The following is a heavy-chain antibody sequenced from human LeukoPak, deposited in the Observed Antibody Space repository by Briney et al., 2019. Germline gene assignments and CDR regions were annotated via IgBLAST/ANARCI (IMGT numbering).Heavy chain of an antibody. J-gene: IGHJ4*02. D-gene: IGHD3-9*01. CDR2: IKEDGSEK. Sequence: GGSLRLSCVVSGFTFRMSWVRQAPGKGLEWVANIKEDGSEKYYVDSVKGRFTISRDNAKKSLYLQMDRLRAEDTAVYYCATHEYSELRYFDWSTNEWGQGTLVTVSS. CDR3: ATHEYSELRYFDWSTNE. V-gene: IGHV3-7*01. CDR1: GFTFR.